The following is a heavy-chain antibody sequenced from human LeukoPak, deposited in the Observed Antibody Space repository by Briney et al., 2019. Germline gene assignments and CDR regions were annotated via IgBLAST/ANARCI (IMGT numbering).Heavy chain of an antibody. V-gene: IGHV4-34*01. Sequence: NTSETLSLTCAVYGGSFSGYYWSRIRQPPGKGLEWIGEINHSGSTNYNPSLKSRVTISVDTSKNQFSLKLSSVTAADTAVYYCARTDDYEGSFDYWGQGTLVTVSS. J-gene: IGHJ4*02. D-gene: IGHD4-17*01. CDR3: ARTDDYEGSFDY. CDR2: INHSGST. CDR1: GGSFSGYY.